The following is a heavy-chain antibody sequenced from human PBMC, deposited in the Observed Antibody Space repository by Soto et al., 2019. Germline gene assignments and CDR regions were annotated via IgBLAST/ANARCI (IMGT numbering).Heavy chain of an antibody. D-gene: IGHD5-12*01. CDR1: GGTFSTST. CDR3: ARDSPIGSVFCGYDAIDL. J-gene: IGHJ4*02. V-gene: IGHV1-69*08. Sequence: QVQLVQSGAEVKEPGSSVKVSCKASGGTFSTSTFTWVRQAPGQGLEWMGRIIPILDTADYAQKLQGSVTITAAKSTSTAFMELHSLRSVDTGIYYCARDSPIGSVFCGYDAIDLGGQGTLVTVSP. CDR2: IIPILDTA.